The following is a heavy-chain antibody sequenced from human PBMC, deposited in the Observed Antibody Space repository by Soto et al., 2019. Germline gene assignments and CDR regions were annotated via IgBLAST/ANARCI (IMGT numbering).Heavy chain of an antibody. CDR2: ISSNGGGT. CDR3: VKDLFGMDV. Sequence: WSLSPSCSAPVFTFKPSSMQWVRQSPGKGLQFVSTISSNGGGTDYTDSVKGRFTISRDNSKKTLYLQMSRLRPGDTAVYYCVKDLFGMDVWGQGTTVTVSS. V-gene: IGHV3-64D*06. CDR1: VFTFKPSS. J-gene: IGHJ6*02.